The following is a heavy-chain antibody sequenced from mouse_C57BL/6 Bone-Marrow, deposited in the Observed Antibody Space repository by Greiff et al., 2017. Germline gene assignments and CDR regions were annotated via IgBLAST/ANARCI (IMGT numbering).Heavy chain of an antibody. J-gene: IGHJ2*01. D-gene: IGHD1-1*01. Sequence: VQLKQSGAELVKPGASVKLSCTASGFNIKDYYIHWVKQRTEQGLEWIGRIDPEDGDTKYAPKFQDKATITAVTSSNTAYLQLSSLTSEDTAVYYCTRSLIYYGTNYWGQGTTLTVSS. V-gene: IGHV14-2*01. CDR3: TRSLIYYGTNY. CDR1: GFNIKDYY. CDR2: IDPEDGDT.